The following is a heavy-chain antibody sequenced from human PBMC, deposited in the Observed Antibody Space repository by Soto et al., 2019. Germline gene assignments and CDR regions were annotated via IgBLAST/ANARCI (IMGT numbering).Heavy chain of an antibody. Sequence: QVQLRESGPGLVKPSQTLSLTCSVSGASVAGGSYYWSWVRQPPGKGLKWIGYIPSRGRPFYNPSLTSRGTISADTSKNQLSLQWTSVTAADTAVYYCARDTYSGYDFGLWGQGTLVTVSS. V-gene: IGHV4-30-4*01. CDR1: GASVAGGSYY. CDR3: ARDTYSGYDFGL. J-gene: IGHJ5*02. CDR2: IPSRGRP. D-gene: IGHD5-12*01.